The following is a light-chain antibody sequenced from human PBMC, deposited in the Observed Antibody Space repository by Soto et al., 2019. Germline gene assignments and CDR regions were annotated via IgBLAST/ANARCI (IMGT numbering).Light chain of an antibody. CDR1: QTVTTD. Sequence: EVVVTQSAFTLSVSQGERATLSCRASQTVTTDLAWYQQKPGQAPRLVIHGASTRATDFPARFSGSGSGTEFTLTISSLQSEDIAVYYCHQYYTWPRTFGQGTKV. J-gene: IGKJ1*01. CDR2: GAS. V-gene: IGKV3-15*01. CDR3: HQYYTWPRT.